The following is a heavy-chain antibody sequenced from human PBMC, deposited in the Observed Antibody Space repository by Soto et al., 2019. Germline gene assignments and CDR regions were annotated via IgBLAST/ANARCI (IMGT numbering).Heavy chain of an antibody. Sequence: ETLSLTCTVSGASIRGFYWSWIRKSAGKGLEWIGRIYATGTTDYNPSLKSRVMMSVDTSKKQFSLKLRSVTAADTAVYYCVRDGTKTLRDWFDPWGQGISVTVSS. J-gene: IGHJ5*02. CDR1: GASIRGFY. D-gene: IGHD1-1*01. V-gene: IGHV4-4*07. CDR3: VRDGTKTLRDWFDP. CDR2: IYATGTT.